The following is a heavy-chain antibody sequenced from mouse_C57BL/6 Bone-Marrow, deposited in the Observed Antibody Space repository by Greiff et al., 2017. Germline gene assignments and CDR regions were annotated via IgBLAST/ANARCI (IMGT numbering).Heavy chain of an antibody. V-gene: IGHV1-55*01. J-gene: IGHJ1*03. CDR2: IYPGSGST. CDR1: GYTFTSYW. CDR3: ARGLYYDYHWYFDV. Sequence: QVQLQQSGAELVKPGASVKMSCKASGYTFTSYWITWVKQRPGQGLEWIGDIYPGSGSTNYNEKFKSKATLTVDTSSSTAYMQLSSLTSEDSAVYYCARGLYYDYHWYFDVWGTGTTVTVSS. D-gene: IGHD2-4*01.